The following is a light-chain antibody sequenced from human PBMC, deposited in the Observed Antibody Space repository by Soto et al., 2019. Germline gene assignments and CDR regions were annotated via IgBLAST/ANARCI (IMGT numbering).Light chain of an antibody. CDR1: QSISSY. CDR2: AAS. Sequence: DIQMTQSPSSLSASVGDRVTTTCRASQSISSYLNWYQQKPGKAPKLLIYAASSLQSGVPSRFSGSGSGTEFTLTISSLQPDDSATYYCQQYNSYRAFGQGTKVDIK. CDR3: QQYNSYRA. J-gene: IGKJ1*01. V-gene: IGKV1-39*01.